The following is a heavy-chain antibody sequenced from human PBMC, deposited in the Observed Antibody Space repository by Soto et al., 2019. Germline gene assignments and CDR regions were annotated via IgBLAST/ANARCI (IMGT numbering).Heavy chain of an antibody. Sequence: SETLSLTCTVSGGSTSSYYWSWIRQPPGKGLEWIGYIYYSGSTNYNPSLKSRVTISADTSKKQFSLELRSVTAADTAVYYCATQPRYDSSGYFFYWGQGRLVTVSS. CDR3: ATQPRYDSSGYFFY. D-gene: IGHD3-22*01. J-gene: IGHJ4*02. CDR2: IYYSGST. CDR1: GGSTSSYY. V-gene: IGHV4-59*12.